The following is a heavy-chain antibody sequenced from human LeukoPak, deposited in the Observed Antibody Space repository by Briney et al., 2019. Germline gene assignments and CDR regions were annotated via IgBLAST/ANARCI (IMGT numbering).Heavy chain of an antibody. D-gene: IGHD3-9*01. CDR1: GTSFSGYS. CDR3: ARIESYHILYRPY. CDR2: ITDSGGT. Sequence: SESLSLTCAVYGTSFSGYSWSWIRQSPGKGLEWIGEITDSGGTNYNPSFKSRLTISADTSKNQFSLKLASVTAADTAVYYCARIESYHILYRPYWGQGTLVTVSS. V-gene: IGHV4-34*01. J-gene: IGHJ4*02.